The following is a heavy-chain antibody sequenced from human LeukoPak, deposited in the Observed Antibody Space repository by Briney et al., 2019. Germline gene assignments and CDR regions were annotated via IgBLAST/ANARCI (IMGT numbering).Heavy chain of an antibody. V-gene: IGHV4-34*01. CDR3: ARRPSSGWYKGDY. CDR1: GDYICSYY. Sequence: PSETLSLTCTVSGDYICSYYWSWIRQPPGKGLEWIGEISHSGSTNYNPSLKSRVTMSLDTSNNQFSLKLSSVTAADTAMYYCARRPSSGWYKGDYWGQGTLVTVSS. J-gene: IGHJ4*02. CDR2: ISHSGST. D-gene: IGHD6-19*01.